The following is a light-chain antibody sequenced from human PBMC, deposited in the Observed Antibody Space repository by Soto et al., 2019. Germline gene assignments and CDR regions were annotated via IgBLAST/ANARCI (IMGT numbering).Light chain of an antibody. Sequence: QSVLTQPHSVSGPPGQSVSISCSGTSSDVGTYNYVSWYQQHPGKAPKLMIYDVSKRPSGVPDRFSGSKSGNTASLTISGLQAEDEADYYCCSYAGGYTHAVFGGGTKVTVL. J-gene: IGLJ2*01. CDR3: CSYAGGYTHAV. V-gene: IGLV2-11*01. CDR1: SSDVGTYNY. CDR2: DVS.